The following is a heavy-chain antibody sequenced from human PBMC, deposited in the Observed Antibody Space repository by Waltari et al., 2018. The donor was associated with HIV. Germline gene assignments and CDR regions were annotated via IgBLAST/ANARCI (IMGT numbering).Heavy chain of an antibody. CDR1: GFTFSDYY. CDR3: ARDRVVVVPAAMDV. Sequence: QVQLVESGGGLVKPGGSLKLSCAASGFTFSDYYMGWIRQAPGKGLESVAYISGSGSASYYADSVKGRFTISRDNAKNSLYLQMSSLRAEDTAVYYCARDRVVVVPAAMDVWGQGTTVTVSS. D-gene: IGHD2-2*01. CDR2: ISGSGSAS. J-gene: IGHJ6*02. V-gene: IGHV3-11*04.